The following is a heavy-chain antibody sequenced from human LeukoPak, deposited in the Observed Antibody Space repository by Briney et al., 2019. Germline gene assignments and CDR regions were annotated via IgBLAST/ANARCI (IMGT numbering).Heavy chain of an antibody. CDR3: ARVASVPAAYAFDI. D-gene: IGHD2-2*01. CDR2: IKQDGSEK. V-gene: IGHV3-7*01. Sequence: GGSLRLSCAASGFTFSSYWMSWVRQAPGKGLEWVANIKQDGSEKYYVDSVKGRFTISRDNAKNSLYLQMNSLRAEDTAVYYCARVASVPAAYAFDIWGQGTMLTVSS. J-gene: IGHJ3*02. CDR1: GFTFSSYW.